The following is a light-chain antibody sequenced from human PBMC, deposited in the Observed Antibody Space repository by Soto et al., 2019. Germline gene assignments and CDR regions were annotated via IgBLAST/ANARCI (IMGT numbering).Light chain of an antibody. CDR3: QQIYNYPRT. J-gene: IGKJ1*01. CDR2: AAS. CDR1: QTVASY. Sequence: DIQLTQSPAFLADSVGDKATITCRVSQTVASYLAWFQQKPGKAPELLILAASNLRTGVPPRFSGSRSGIEFTLTISKLEAEDFAIYYCQQIYNYPRTFGQGTKIEIK. V-gene: IGKV1-9*01.